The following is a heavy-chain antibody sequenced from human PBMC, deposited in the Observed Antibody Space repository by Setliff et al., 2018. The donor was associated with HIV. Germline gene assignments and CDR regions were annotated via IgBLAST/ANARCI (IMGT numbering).Heavy chain of an antibody. Sequence: ASVKVSCKASGYTFSSYDINWVRQATGQGLEWMGWMNPNSGNTGYAQKFQGGVTMTGDTSISTAYMELNNLKFEDTAVYYCARARRDSYDRGRRNHYYIDVWGKGTTVTVSS. J-gene: IGHJ6*03. D-gene: IGHD3-22*01. V-gene: IGHV1-8*02. CDR2: MNPNSGNT. CDR1: GYTFSSYD. CDR3: ARARRDSYDRGRRNHYYIDV.